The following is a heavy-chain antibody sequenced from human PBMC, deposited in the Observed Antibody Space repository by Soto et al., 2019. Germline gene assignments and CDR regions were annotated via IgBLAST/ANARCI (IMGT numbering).Heavy chain of an antibody. CDR2: IYWNDDK. Sequence: QITLKESGPTLVKSTQTLTLTCTFSGFSLSTSGVGVGWIRQPPVKALAWLAIIYWNDDKRYSPSLKSRITITKDASRHQVVLTLTNTDPVATATYYCVHEGAAAHFAPWGQGTLVTVSS. CDR1: GFSLSTSGVG. CDR3: VHEGAAAHFAP. V-gene: IGHV2-5*01. D-gene: IGHD2-15*01. J-gene: IGHJ5*02.